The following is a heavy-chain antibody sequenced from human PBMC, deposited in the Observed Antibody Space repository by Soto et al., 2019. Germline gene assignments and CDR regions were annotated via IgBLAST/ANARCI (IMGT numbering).Heavy chain of an antibody. D-gene: IGHD6-19*01. V-gene: IGHV3-30*18. J-gene: IGHJ4*01. CDR3: AKDKLIAVAAYYFDY. CDR1: GFTFSSYG. CDR2: ISYGGRNK. Sequence: GGSLTLSCAASGFTFSSYGMHWVRQAPGRGLEGVAVISYGGRNKYYADSVKGRFAISRDNSRDTVYLQINSLSAEATALYYCAKDKLIAVAAYYFDYWGHGTLVTVSS.